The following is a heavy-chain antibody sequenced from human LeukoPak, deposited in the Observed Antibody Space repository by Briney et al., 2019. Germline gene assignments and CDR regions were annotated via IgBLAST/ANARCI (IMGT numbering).Heavy chain of an antibody. CDR1: GYSISSGYY. J-gene: IGHJ4*02. D-gene: IGHD3-22*01. CDR3: AGYDSSGYYTFDY. V-gene: IGHV4-38-2*02. CDR2: IYHSGST. Sequence: SETLSLTCTVSGYSISSGYYWGWIRQPPRKGLEGIGSIYHSGSTYYNPSLKSRVTISVDTSKNQFSLKLSSVTAADTAVYYCAGYDSSGYYTFDYWGQGTLVTVSS.